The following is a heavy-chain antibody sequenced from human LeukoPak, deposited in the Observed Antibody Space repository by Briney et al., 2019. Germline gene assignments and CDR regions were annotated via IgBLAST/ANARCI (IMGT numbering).Heavy chain of an antibody. Sequence: PGGSLRLSCAGSGFIFSSYSMSWVRQAPGKGLEWVANIKQDGSEKWYVDSVKGRFTISRDNDKNSLYLQMNSLRVEDTAVYYCAREFRSGYNSRWFDYWGQGTLVTVSS. CDR2: IKQDGSEK. J-gene: IGHJ5*01. D-gene: IGHD6-19*01. V-gene: IGHV3-7*01. CDR3: AREFRSGYNSRWFDY. CDR1: GFIFSSYS.